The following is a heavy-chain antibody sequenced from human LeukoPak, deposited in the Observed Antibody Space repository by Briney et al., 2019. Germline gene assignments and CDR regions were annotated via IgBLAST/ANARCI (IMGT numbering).Heavy chain of an antibody. CDR3: GRYLDVSVGGNDY. D-gene: IGHD1-26*01. CDR2: VGTTGTLT. Sequence: GGSRKFPGQASGLTFGNYVRNWVGQAQGKGLEGAQVVGTTGTLTFYADFVKGRFTISRDNSKNTVYLQMNSLSVDDTAVYYCGRYLDVSVGGNDYWGQGTLVTVSS. CDR1: GLTFGNYV. J-gene: IGHJ4*02. V-gene: IGHV3-23*01.